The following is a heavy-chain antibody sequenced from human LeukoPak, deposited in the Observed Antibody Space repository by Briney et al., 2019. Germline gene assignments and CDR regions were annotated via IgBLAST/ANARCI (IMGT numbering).Heavy chain of an antibody. CDR3: AREDYYYYYMDV. J-gene: IGHJ6*03. CDR1: GFTISSYS. CDR2: ISSSSSTI. Sequence: PGGSLRLSCAVSGFTISSYSMNWIRKPPRQGQGRVSYISSSSSTIYYDDSVKGRFTIPRYNAKNSLYLQMNSLRAEDTAVYYCAREDYYYYYMDVWGKGTTVTVSS. V-gene: IGHV3-48*04.